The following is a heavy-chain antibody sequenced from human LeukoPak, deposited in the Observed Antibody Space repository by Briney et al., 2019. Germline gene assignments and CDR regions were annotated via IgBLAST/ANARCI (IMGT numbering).Heavy chain of an antibody. CDR2: ISYDGSNK. CDR1: GFTFSSYA. D-gene: IGHD3-9*01. CDR3: ARDRSRLRYFDWLMFY. V-gene: IGHV3-30-3*01. J-gene: IGHJ4*02. Sequence: RSLRLSCAASGFTFSSYAMHWVRQAPGKGLEWVAVISYDGSNKYYADSVKGRFTISRDNSKNTLYLQMNSLRAEDTAVYYCARDRSRLRYFDWLMFYWGQGTLVTVSS.